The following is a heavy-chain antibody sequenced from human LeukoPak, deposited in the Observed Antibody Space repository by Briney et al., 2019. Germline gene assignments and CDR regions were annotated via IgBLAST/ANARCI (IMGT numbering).Heavy chain of an antibody. CDR3: AELGITMIGGV. J-gene: IGHJ6*04. CDR2: ITKSGTYT. D-gene: IGHD3-10*02. V-gene: IGHV3-21*01. CDR1: GFTFSTYS. Sequence: PGGSLRLSCAASGFTFSTYSMHWVRQAPEKGLEWVSSITKSGTYTYYTDSVKGRFTISRDNAKNSLYLQMNSLRAEDTAVYYCAELGITMIGGVWGKGTTVTISS.